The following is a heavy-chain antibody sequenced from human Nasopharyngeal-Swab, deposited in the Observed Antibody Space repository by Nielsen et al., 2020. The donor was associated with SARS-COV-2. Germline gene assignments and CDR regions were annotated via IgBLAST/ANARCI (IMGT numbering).Heavy chain of an antibody. J-gene: IGHJ5*02. D-gene: IGHD6-13*01. CDR3: ARDRLGSSWYNWFDP. V-gene: IGHV1-69*13. Sequence: SVKVSCKASGGTFSSYAISWVRQAPGQGLEWMGGIIPIFGTANYAQKFQGRITITADESTSTAYMELSSLRSEDTAVYYCARDRLGSSWYNWFDPWGQGTLVTVSS. CDR2: IIPIFGTA. CDR1: GGTFSSYA.